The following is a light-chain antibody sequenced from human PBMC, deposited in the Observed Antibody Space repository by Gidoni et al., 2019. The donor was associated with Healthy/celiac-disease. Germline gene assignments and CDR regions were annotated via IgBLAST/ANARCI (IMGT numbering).Light chain of an antibody. CDR2: WAS. Sequence: VALGERATINCKSSQSVLYSSNNKNYLAWYQQKPGQPPKLLIYWASTRESGVPDRFSGSGSGTDFTLTISSLQAEDVAVYYCQQYYSTPTFGGGTKVEIK. J-gene: IGKJ4*01. V-gene: IGKV4-1*01. CDR1: QSVLYSSNNKNY. CDR3: QQYYSTPT.